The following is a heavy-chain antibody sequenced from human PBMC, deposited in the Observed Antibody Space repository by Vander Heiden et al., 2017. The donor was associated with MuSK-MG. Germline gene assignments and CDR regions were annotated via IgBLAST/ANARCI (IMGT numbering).Heavy chain of an antibody. V-gene: IGHV1-3*01. CDR3: ASGVNYYDRSGYQPFDY. CDR1: GYTFTSYA. J-gene: IGHJ4*02. D-gene: IGHD3-22*01. CDR2: INAGNGNT. Sequence: QVQLVQSGAEVKKPGASVKVSCEDSGYTFTSYAMYWVRQAPGQRLEWMGWINAGNGNTKYSQKFQGRITITRDTSASTAYMELSSLRSEDTAMYYCASGVNYYDRSGYQPFDYWGQGNLVTVSS.